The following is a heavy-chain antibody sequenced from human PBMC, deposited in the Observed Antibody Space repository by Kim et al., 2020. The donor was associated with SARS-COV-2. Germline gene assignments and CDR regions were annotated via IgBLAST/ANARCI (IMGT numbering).Heavy chain of an antibody. V-gene: IGHV1-8*01. D-gene: IGHD3-16*02. J-gene: IGHJ4*02. Sequence: KFQGRVTMTRNTSISTAYMELSSLRSEDTAVYYCAIYYDYVWGSYRYFDYWGQGTLVTVSS. CDR3: AIYYDYVWGSYRYFDY.